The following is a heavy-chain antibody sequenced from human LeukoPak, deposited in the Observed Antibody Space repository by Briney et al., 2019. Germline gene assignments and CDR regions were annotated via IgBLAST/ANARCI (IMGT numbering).Heavy chain of an antibody. CDR3: TRELDPTPNAFDI. Sequence: TGGSLRLSSTASGFTFGDYAMSWVRQAPGKGLEWVGFIRSKAYGGTTEYAASVKGGFTISRDDSKSIAYLQMNSLKTEDTAVYYCTRELDPTPNAFDIWGQGTMVTVSS. CDR2: IRSKAYGGTT. CDR1: GFTFGDYA. J-gene: IGHJ3*02. D-gene: IGHD2-15*01. V-gene: IGHV3-49*04.